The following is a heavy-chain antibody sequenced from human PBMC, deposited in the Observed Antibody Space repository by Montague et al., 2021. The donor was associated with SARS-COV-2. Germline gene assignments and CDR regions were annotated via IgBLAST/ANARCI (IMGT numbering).Heavy chain of an antibody. CDR2: ICHSGGT. V-gene: IGHV4-4*02. Sequence: SETLSLTCAVSGGSISSSNWWSWVRQPPGKGLEWIGEICHSGGTNNNPSLKSRVTISVDKSKNQFSLKLSSVTAADTAVYYCASRGAVAGKVYFQHWGQGTLVTVSS. J-gene: IGHJ1*01. CDR1: GGSISSSNW. CDR3: ASRGAVAGKVYFQH. D-gene: IGHD6-19*01.